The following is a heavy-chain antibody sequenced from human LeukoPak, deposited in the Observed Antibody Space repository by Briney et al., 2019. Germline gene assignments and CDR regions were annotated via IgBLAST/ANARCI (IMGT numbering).Heavy chain of an antibody. CDR3: ARGSPFDI. CDR2: IIPIFGTA. D-gene: IGHD6-19*01. V-gene: IGHV1-69*05. Sequence: ASVKVSCKASGYTFSNYGISWVRQAPGQGLEWMGGIIPIFGTANYAQKFQGRVTITTDESTSTAYMELSSLRSEDTAVYYCARGSPFDIWGQGTMVTVSS. CDR1: GYTFSNYG. J-gene: IGHJ3*02.